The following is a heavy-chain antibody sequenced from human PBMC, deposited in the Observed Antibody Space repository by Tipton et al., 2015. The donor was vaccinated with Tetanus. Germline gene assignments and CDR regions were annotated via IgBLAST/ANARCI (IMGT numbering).Heavy chain of an antibody. D-gene: IGHD6-13*01. CDR1: GYTFISYA. J-gene: IGHJ3*02. CDR2: INTNTGNP. Sequence: QLVQSGAEVKKPGASVKVSCKASGYTFISYAMNWVRQAPGQGLEWMGWINTNTGNPAYAQGFTGRFVFSLDTSVSTAYLQISSLKAEDTAVYYCARGPIAAAGTSDAFDIWGQGTMVTVSS. V-gene: IGHV7-4-1*02. CDR3: ARGPIAAAGTSDAFDI.